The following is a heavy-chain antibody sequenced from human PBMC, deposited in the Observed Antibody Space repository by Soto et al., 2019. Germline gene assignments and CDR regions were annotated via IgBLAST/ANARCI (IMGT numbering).Heavy chain of an antibody. V-gene: IGHV3-23*01. CDR1: GFTFSSYA. CDR2: ISASGGGT. J-gene: IGHJ4*02. D-gene: IGHD6-13*01. Sequence: EVQLLESGGGLVQPGGSLRLSCAASGFTFSSYAMTWVRQAPGKGLEWVSAISASGGGTYYADSVKGRFTISRDNSKNTLFLQMNSLRAEDTAVYYCTKVHSSSFSDYWVQGTLVTVS. CDR3: TKVHSSSFSDY.